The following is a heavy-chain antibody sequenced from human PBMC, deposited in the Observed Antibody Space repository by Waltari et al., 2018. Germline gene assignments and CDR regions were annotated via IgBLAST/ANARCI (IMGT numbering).Heavy chain of an antibody. V-gene: IGHV3-30*18. D-gene: IGHD1-26*01. CDR3: AKAGGIYNYPLDP. CDR1: GYPFTNYG. CDR2: ISSDGSGK. J-gene: IGHJ5*02. Sequence: PVEESGGGVVQPGGSLRLHCVASGYPFTNYGMHWVRQAPGKGLEWLAVISSDGSGKYYADSVKGRFTMSRDNSKNMVYLQMNSLRPEDTAVYYCAKAGGIYNYPLDPWGQGTLVTVSS.